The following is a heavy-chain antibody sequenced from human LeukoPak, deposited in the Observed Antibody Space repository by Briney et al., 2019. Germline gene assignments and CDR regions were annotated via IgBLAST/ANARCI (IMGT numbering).Heavy chain of an antibody. CDR2: INRDGSNT. CDR1: GFTFSSYS. D-gene: IGHD3-10*01. CDR3: AGDQGRDYFDY. J-gene: IGHJ4*02. V-gene: IGHV3-74*01. Sequence: GGSLRLSCAASGFTFSSYSIHWVCQAPGKGLVWVSRINRDGSNTKYADSVKGRFTISRDNSKNTLYLQMNSLRAEDTAVYYCAGDQGRDYFDYWGQGTLVTVSS.